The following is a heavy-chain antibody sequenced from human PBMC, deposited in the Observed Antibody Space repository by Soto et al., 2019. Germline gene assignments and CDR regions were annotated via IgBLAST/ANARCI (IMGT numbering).Heavy chain of an antibody. CDR1: GYTFTSYD. CDR3: ARTSSGTRQGFDP. D-gene: IGHD1-7*01. J-gene: IGHJ5*02. CDR2: INPNNGNT. V-gene: IGHV1-8*01. Sequence: QVQLVQSGAEVKKSGASVKVSCKASGYTFTSYDINWVRQATGQGLEWLGWINPNNGNTGYAQNFQGRVTITRDTSISTAYMELSSLRSEDTAVYFCARTSSGTRQGFDPWGQGTLVTVSS.